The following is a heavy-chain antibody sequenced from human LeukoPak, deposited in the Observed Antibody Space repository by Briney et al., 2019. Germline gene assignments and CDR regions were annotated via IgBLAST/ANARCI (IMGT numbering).Heavy chain of an antibody. CDR2: ITNDGSST. D-gene: IGHD1-14*01. Sequence: GGSLRLSFAASGLTFSSHWMHWVRQAPGKGLVWVSRITNDGSSTTYADSVKGRFTISRDNAKNMLYLQVNSLRAEDTAVYYCATQQEGNPAYWGQGTLVTVSS. V-gene: IGHV3-74*01. J-gene: IGHJ4*02. CDR3: ATQQEGNPAY. CDR1: GLTFSSHW.